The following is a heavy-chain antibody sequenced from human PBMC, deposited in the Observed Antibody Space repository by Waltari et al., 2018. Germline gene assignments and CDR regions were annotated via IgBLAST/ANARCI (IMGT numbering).Heavy chain of an antibody. D-gene: IGHD4-17*01. CDR3: ARTGYGGNALDY. CDR2: IKEDGSQK. J-gene: IGHJ4*02. V-gene: IGHV3-7*01. CDR1: GFPLCGSC. Sequence: EVQLVESGGGLVQPGGSLRLSCGASGFPLCGSCMNGVRQAPGKGLEWVANIKEDGSQKQYADSVKGRFTISRDNTKNSLYLQMNSLRGEDTALYYCARTGYGGNALDYWGRGTQVTV.